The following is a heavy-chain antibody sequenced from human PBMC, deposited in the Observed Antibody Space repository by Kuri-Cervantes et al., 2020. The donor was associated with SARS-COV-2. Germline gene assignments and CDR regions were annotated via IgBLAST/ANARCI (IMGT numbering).Heavy chain of an antibody. CDR1: GGTFSSYA. CDR3: ASGGITMIVVAQPFDY. J-gene: IGHJ4*02. CDR2: IIPIFGIA. Sequence: SVKVSCKASGGTFSSYAISWVRQAPGQGLEWMGGIIPIFGIANYAQKFQGRVTITADKSTSTAYMELSSLRSEDTAVYYCASGGITMIVVAQPFDYWGQGTLVTVSS. D-gene: IGHD3-22*01. V-gene: IGHV1-69*10.